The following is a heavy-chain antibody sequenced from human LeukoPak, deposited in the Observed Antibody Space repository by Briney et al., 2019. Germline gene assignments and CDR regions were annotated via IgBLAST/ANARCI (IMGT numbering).Heavy chain of an antibody. CDR2: ICYSGST. CDR3: AGGYSYDAFDI. CDR1: GGSISSYY. Sequence: SETLSLTCTVSGGSISSYYWSWIRQPPGKGLEWIGYICYSGSTNYNPSLKSRVTISVDTSKNQFSLKLSSVTAADTAVYYCAGGYSYDAFDIWGQGTMVTVSS. J-gene: IGHJ3*02. D-gene: IGHD5-18*01. V-gene: IGHV4-59*01.